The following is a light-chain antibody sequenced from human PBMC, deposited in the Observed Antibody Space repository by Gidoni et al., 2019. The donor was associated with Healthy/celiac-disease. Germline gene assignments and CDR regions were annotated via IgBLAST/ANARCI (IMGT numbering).Light chain of an antibody. CDR2: DNN. J-gene: IGLJ2*01. CDR1: SSNIGNNY. Sequence: SVLTPPPSVSAAPGQKVTISCSGSSSNIGNNYVSWYQQLPGTAPKLLIYDNNKRPSGIPDRFSGSKSGTSATLGITGLQTGDEADYYCGTWDSSLHVVFGGGTKLTVL. CDR3: GTWDSSLHVV. V-gene: IGLV1-51*01.